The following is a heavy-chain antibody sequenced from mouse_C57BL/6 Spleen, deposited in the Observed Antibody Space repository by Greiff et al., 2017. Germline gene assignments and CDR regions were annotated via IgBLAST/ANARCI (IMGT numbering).Heavy chain of an antibody. J-gene: IGHJ2*01. CDR3: ASRKGDFDY. CDR2: IDPSDSYT. V-gene: IGHV1-50*01. CDR1: GYTFTSYW. Sequence: QVQLQQPGAELVKPGASVKLSCKASGYTFTSYWMQWVKQRPGQGLEWIGEIDPSDSYTNYNQKFKGKATLTVDTSSSTAYMQLSSLTSEDSAVYYCASRKGDFDYWGQGTTLTVSS.